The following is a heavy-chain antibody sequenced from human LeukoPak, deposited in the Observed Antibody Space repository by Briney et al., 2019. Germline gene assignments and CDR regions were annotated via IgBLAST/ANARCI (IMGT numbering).Heavy chain of an antibody. D-gene: IGHD2-8*02. CDR3: AHRHRGVASDI. CDR2: IYENDEK. Sequence: SGPTLVKPRQTLRLTCTFSGFSFSSGGVGVGWIRQPPGKALAWLGVIYENDEKLYSSSLQNRLTITKDTSRNQVVLTMANMDPVDTATYYCAHRHRGVASDIWGQGTMVTVSS. J-gene: IGHJ3*02. V-gene: IGHV2-5*01. CDR1: GFSFSSGGVG.